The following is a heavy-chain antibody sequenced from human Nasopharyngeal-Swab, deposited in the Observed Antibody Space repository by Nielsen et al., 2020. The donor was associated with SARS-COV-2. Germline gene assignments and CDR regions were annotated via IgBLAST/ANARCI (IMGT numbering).Heavy chain of an antibody. Sequence: GESLKISCAASGFIFSNYGMHWVRQAPGKGLEWVAVIWYDGSNKYYAGSVKGRFTISRDNSKNTLYLQMNSLRADDPAVYYCAAAPSGDYGGYWGQGTLVTVSS. J-gene: IGHJ4*02. CDR1: GFIFSNYG. V-gene: IGHV3-33*01. CDR2: IWYDGSNK. CDR3: AAAPSGDYGGY. D-gene: IGHD4-23*01.